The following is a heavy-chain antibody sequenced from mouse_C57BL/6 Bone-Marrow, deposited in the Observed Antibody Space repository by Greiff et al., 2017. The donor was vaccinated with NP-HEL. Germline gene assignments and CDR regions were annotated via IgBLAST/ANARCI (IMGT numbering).Heavy chain of an antibody. CDR2: ISSGGSYT. V-gene: IGHV5-6*02. D-gene: IGHD1-1*01. Sequence: EVKLVESGGDLVKPGGSLKLSCAASGFTFSSYGMSWVRQTPDKRLEWVATISSGGSYTYYPDSVKGRFTISRDNAKNTLYLQMSSLKSEDTAMYYCARRDYYGSSRYWGQGTTLTVSS. CDR3: ARRDYYGSSRY. J-gene: IGHJ2*01. CDR1: GFTFSSYG.